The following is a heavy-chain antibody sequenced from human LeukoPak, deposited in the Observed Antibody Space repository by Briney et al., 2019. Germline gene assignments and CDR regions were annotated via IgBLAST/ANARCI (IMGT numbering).Heavy chain of an antibody. Sequence: GGSLRLSCAASGFTFSNHWMTWVRQAPGKGLEWVANIKQDGSDKYYVDSVKGRFTISRDNAKNSLSLQMNSLRAEDTAVYHCARDRVGYCTSATMGGCSFDYWGQGILVTVSS. CDR2: IKQDGSDK. V-gene: IGHV3-7*01. D-gene: IGHD2-2*01. CDR1: GFTFSNHW. J-gene: IGHJ4*02. CDR3: ARDRVGYCTSATMGGCSFDY.